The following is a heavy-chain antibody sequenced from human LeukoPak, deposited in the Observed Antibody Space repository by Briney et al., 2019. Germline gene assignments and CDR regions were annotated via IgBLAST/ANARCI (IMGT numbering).Heavy chain of an antibody. CDR2: VSSSSSYI. CDR3: ARTWNYLDGIFDY. D-gene: IGHD1-7*01. V-gene: IGHV3-21*01. J-gene: IGHJ4*02. Sequence: PGGSLRLSCAASGFTSSSYSMNWVRQAPGKGLEWVSSVSSSSSYIYYADSVKGRFTISRDNAKNSLYLQMNSPRAEDTAVYYCARTWNYLDGIFDYWGQGTLVTVSS. CDR1: GFTSSSYS.